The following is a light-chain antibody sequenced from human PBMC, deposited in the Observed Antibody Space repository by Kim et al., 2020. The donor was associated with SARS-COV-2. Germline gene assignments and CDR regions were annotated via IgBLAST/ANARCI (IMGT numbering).Light chain of an antibody. CDR1: SLRSYY. V-gene: IGLV3-19*01. Sequence: SSELTQDPAVSVALGQTVSITCQGDSLRSYYATWYQQKPGQAPILVIYGKNNRPSGIPDRFSGSSSGNTASLTITGNQAGDEADYYCNSRDSNDNVVFGG. CDR3: NSRDSNDNVV. CDR2: GKN. J-gene: IGLJ2*01.